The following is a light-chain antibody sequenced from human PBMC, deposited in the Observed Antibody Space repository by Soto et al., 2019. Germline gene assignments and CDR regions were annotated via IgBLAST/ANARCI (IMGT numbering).Light chain of an antibody. CDR2: GAS. CDR1: QSVTSTY. J-gene: IGKJ4*01. V-gene: IGKV3-11*01. CDR3: QQRSNWPSLT. Sequence: EIVLTQSPGTLSLSPGERATLSCRAIQSVTSTYLGWYQQKPGQAPSLLIYGASNRATGIPARFSGSGSETDFTLTISSLEPEDSAVYYCQQRSNWPSLTFGGGTKVDIK.